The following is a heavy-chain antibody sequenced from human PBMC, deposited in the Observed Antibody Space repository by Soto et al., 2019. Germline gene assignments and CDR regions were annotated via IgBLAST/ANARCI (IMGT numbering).Heavy chain of an antibody. Sequence: GGSLRLSCATSGFTLSTYTMNWVRQAPGKGLEWIAFIGRTSSPIYYADSVKGRFTISRDNAMDSIYLQMDSLRDEDTALYYCARDLMGVTASGTFDYWGQGTQVTVSS. D-gene: IGHD6-13*01. CDR2: IGRTSSPI. J-gene: IGHJ4*02. V-gene: IGHV3-48*02. CDR3: ARDLMGVTASGTFDY. CDR1: GFTLSTYT.